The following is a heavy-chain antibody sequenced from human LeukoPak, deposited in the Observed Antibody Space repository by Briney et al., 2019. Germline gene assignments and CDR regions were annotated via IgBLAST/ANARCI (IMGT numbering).Heavy chain of an antibody. CDR1: GFTFSSYE. Sequence: GGSLRLSCAASGFTFSSYEMNWVRQAPGKGLEWVSYISSSGNTIYYADSVRGRFTISRDNAKKSLYLQTNSLRAGDTAVYYCAKTTITPPYYMDVWGKGTTVTVS. J-gene: IGHJ6*03. CDR2: ISSSGNTI. CDR3: AKTTITPPYYMDV. V-gene: IGHV3-48*03. D-gene: IGHD4-11*01.